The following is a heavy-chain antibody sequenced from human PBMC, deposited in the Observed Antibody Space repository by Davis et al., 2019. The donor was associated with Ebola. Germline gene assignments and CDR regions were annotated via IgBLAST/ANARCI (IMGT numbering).Heavy chain of an antibody. CDR1: GGSVSRSSYY. CDR2: VYNTGSS. D-gene: IGHD6-19*01. J-gene: IGHJ4*02. Sequence: GSLRLSCTVSGGSVSRSSYYWGWIRQPPGKGLEWIGTVYNTGSSYYNPSLKSRVTISVDTSRNQFSLKLTSVTAADTAVYYCARHPSLGLAYDYWGQGTLVTVSS. V-gene: IGHV4-39*01. CDR3: ARHPSLGLAYDY.